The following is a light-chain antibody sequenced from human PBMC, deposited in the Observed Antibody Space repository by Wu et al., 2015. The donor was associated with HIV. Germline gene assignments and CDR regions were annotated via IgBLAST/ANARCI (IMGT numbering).Light chain of an antibody. CDR1: QNVTSNF. Sequence: EIVLTQSPGTLSLSPGERATLSCRANQNVTSNFLAWYQHIPGQAPKLLIYGVSSRATGTPDRFSGSGSGTDFTLTISRLEPEDFAVYYCQQYAASGTFGGGTKVEF. CDR2: GVS. CDR3: QQYAASGT. V-gene: IGKV3-20*01. J-gene: IGKJ4*01.